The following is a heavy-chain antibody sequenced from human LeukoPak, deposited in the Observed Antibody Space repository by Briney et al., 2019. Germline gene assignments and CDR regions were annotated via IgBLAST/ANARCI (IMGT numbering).Heavy chain of an antibody. J-gene: IGHJ5*02. CDR1: GGSISSSSYY. CDR3: ASTDTAMVTIWFDP. CDR2: IYYSGST. V-gene: IGHV4-39*01. D-gene: IGHD5-18*01. Sequence: SETLSLTCTVSGGSISSSSYYWGWIRQPPGKGLEWIGSIYYSGSTYYNPSLKSRVTISVDTSKNQFSLKLSSVTAADTAVYYCASTDTAMVTIWFDPWGQGTLVTVSS.